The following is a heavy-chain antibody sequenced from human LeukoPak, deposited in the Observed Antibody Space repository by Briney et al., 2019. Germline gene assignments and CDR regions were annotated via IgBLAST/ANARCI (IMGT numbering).Heavy chain of an antibody. CDR3: ARDMSTRVTPISYAFDV. J-gene: IGHJ3*01. CDR1: ENTFTNYY. CDR2: INPNGDRT. Sequence: ASVKVSCKASENTFTNYYMHWVRQAPGQGLEWLGIINPNGDRTNYAQTFQGRVTMARDTSTTTVYMELSSLKSEDTAVYYCARDMSTRVTPISYAFDVWGQGTMVTVSS. V-gene: IGHV1-46*01. D-gene: IGHD4-23*01.